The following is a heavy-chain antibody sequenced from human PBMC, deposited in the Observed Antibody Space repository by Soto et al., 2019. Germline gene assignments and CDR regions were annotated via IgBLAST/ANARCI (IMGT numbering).Heavy chain of an antibody. V-gene: IGHV4-4*02. D-gene: IGHD2-2*01. CDR2: IYHSGST. CDR3: ARDSVGVVSSVTLRVGDSYYYPIDV. J-gene: IGHJ6*03. Sequence: LEWSGEIYHSGSTNYKPALKSRVTIAVDKSKNQFSLKLSSVTAADTAVYYCARDSVGVVSSVTLRVGDSYYYPIDV.